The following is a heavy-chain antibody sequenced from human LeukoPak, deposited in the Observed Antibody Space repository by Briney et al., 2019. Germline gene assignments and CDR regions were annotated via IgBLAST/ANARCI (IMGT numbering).Heavy chain of an antibody. CDR1: GGSFSGYY. D-gene: IGHD2/OR15-2a*01. CDR2: IYYSGST. V-gene: IGHV4-34*11. Sequence: SETLSLTCAVYGGSFSGYYWSWIRQPPGKGLEWIGYIYYSGSTNYNPSPKSRVTISVETSKNQFSLRLNSVTAADTAVYYCARVRGSTFYIHYWGRGTLVTVSS. CDR3: ARVRGSTFYIHY. J-gene: IGHJ4*02.